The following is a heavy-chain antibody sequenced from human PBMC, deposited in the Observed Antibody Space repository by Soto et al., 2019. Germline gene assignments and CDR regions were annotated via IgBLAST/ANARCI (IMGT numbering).Heavy chain of an antibody. V-gene: IGHV1-69*02. CDR1: GGTFSSYT. Sequence: SVKVSCKASGGTFSSYTITWVRQAPGQGLEWMGRIIPILGIANYAQKFQGRVTITADKSTSTAYMELSSLRSEDTAVYYCARVISVTSYYIDVWGKGTTVNVSS. D-gene: IGHD4-17*01. CDR2: IIPILGIA. J-gene: IGHJ6*03. CDR3: ARVISVTSYYIDV.